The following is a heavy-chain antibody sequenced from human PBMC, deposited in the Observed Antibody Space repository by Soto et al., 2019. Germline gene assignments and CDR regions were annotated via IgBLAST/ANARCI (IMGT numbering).Heavy chain of an antibody. CDR1: GGSISSYF. D-gene: IGHD4-17*01. Sequence: QVQLQESGPGLVKPSETLSLTCTVSGGSISSYFLNWIRQPPGKGLEWIGYVYYSGSTNYNPSLKSRVTISVDMSKNQFSLKLSSVTAADTAVYYCARPTYGDYGMDVCGKGTTVTVSS. V-gene: IGHV4-59*01. CDR2: VYYSGST. CDR3: ARPTYGDYGMDV. J-gene: IGHJ6*04.